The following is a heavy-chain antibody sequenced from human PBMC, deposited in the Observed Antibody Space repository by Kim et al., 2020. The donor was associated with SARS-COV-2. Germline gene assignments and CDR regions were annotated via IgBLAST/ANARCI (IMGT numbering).Heavy chain of an antibody. CDR2: IYYSGST. Sequence: SETLSLTCTVSGGSISSSSYYWGWIRQPPGKGLEWIGSIYYSGSTYYNPSLKSRVTISVDTSKNQFSLKLSSVTAADTAVYYCARHRGRVLAFIAVENFDYWGQGTLVTVSS. J-gene: IGHJ4*02. V-gene: IGHV4-39*01. CDR1: GGSISSSSYY. D-gene: IGHD6-19*01. CDR3: ARHRGRVLAFIAVENFDY.